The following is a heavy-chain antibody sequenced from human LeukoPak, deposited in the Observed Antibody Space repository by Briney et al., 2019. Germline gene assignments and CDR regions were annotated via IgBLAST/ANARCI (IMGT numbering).Heavy chain of an antibody. V-gene: IGHV4-59*08. Sequence: SETLSLTCTVSGGSISSYYWSWIRQPPGKGLERIGYIYYSGSTNYNPSLKSRVTISVDTSKNRFSLKLSSVTAADTAVYYCARAPYSSSSPYFDYWGQGTLVTVSS. CDR3: ARAPYSSSSPYFDY. J-gene: IGHJ4*02. CDR2: IYYSGST. CDR1: GGSISSYY. D-gene: IGHD6-6*01.